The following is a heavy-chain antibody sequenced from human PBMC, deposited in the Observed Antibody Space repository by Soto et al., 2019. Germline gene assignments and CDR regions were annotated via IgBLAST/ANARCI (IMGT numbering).Heavy chain of an antibody. CDR3: AKARISSGWYTGGTLGGMDV. J-gene: IGHJ6*02. Sequence: GGSLRLSCAASGFTFSSYGMHWVRQAPGKGLEWVAVISYDGSNKYYADSVKGRFTISRDNSKNTLYLQMNSLRAEDTAVYYCAKARISSGWYTGGTLGGMDVWGQGTTVTVSS. V-gene: IGHV3-30*18. CDR1: GFTFSSYG. D-gene: IGHD6-19*01. CDR2: ISYDGSNK.